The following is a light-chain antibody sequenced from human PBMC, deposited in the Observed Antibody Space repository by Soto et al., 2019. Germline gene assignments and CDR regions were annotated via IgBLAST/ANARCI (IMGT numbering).Light chain of an antibody. V-gene: IGKV3-20*01. J-gene: IGKJ2*01. Sequence: EIGLTQSPGTLSLSPGERTTLSCRASQSVSSSYLAWYQQKPGQAPRPLIYGASSRATGIPDRFSGSGSGTDFTLTISTLEPEDVAVYYCLQYGSSPYTFGQGTKLEIK. CDR1: QSVSSSY. CDR2: GAS. CDR3: LQYGSSPYT.